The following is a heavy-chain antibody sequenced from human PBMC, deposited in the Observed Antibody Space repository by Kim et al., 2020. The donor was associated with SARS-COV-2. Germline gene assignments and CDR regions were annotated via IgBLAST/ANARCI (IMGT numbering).Heavy chain of an antibody. D-gene: IGHD6-25*01. J-gene: IGHJ2*01. Sequence: NKYYADSVKGRFTISRDNSKNTRYLQMNSLRAEDTAVYYCARGIERHFDLWGRGTLVTVSS. CDR2: NK. CDR3: ARGIERHFDL. V-gene: IGHV3-33*01.